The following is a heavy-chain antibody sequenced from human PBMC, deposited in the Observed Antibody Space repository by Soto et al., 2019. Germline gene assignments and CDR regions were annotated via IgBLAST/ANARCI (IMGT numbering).Heavy chain of an antibody. D-gene: IGHD3-22*01. J-gene: IGHJ4*02. CDR2: ISAYNGNT. CDR1: GYTFTSYG. CDR3: ARLRDWVYDSSGYGIPEYYFDY. Sequence: ASVKVSCKASGYTFTSYGISWVRQAPGQGLEWMGWISAYNGNTNYAQKLQGRVTMTTDTSTSTAYMELRSLRSDDTAVYYCARLRDWVYDSSGYGIPEYYFDYWGQGTLVTVSS. V-gene: IGHV1-18*01.